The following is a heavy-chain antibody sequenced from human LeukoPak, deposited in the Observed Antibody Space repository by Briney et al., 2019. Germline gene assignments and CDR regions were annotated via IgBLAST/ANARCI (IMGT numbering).Heavy chain of an antibody. CDR2: INHSGST. V-gene: IGHV4-34*01. D-gene: IGHD2-2*01. CDR3: ARGSRLIQDIVVVPAAMGYYFDY. Sequence: SETLSLTCAVYGGSFSGYYWSWIRQPPGKGLEWIGEINHSGSTNYNPSLKSRVTISVDTSKNQFSLKLSPVTAADTAVYYCARGSRLIQDIVVVPAAMGYYFDYWGQGTLVTVSS. J-gene: IGHJ4*02. CDR1: GGSFSGYY.